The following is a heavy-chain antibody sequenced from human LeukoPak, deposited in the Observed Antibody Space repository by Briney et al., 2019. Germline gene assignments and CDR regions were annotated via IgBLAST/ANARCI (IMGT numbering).Heavy chain of an antibody. D-gene: IGHD2/OR15-2a*01. J-gene: IGHJ4*02. CDR1: GFTFSSYS. V-gene: IGHV3-48*01. CDR3: ARDPGFLEIDY. Sequence: QPGGSLRLSCAASGFTFSSYSMNWVRQAPGKGLEWVSYISTSSSTIYYADSVKGRFTISRDNAKNSLYLQMNSLRAEDTAVHYCARDPGFLEIDYWGQGTLVTVSS. CDR2: ISTSSSTI.